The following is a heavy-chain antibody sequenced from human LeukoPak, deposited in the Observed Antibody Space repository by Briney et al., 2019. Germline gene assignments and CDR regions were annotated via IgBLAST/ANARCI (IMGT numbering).Heavy chain of an antibody. CDR2: FDPEDGET. CDR3: ARDNSVGDTAWWFDP. J-gene: IGHJ5*02. V-gene: IGHV1-24*01. D-gene: IGHD1-26*01. Sequence: ASVKVSCKVSGYTLTELSMHWVRQAPGKGLEWMGGFDPEDGETIYAQKFRGRVTMTEDTSTDTAYMELSSLRSEDTAVYYCARDNSVGDTAWWFDPWGQGTLVTVSS. CDR1: GYTLTELS.